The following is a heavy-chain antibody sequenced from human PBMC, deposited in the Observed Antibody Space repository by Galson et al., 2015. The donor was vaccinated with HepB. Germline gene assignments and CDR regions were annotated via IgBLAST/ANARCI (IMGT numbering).Heavy chain of an antibody. V-gene: IGHV1-2*02. J-gene: IGHJ4*02. CDR2: INPNSGDT. Sequence: SVKVSCKASGYTFGGYYLHWVRQAPGQGLEWMGWINPNSGDTNYAQRFQGRVTMTRDTSISTAYMELTSLRSDDTAVYYCAASSSGVVSADYWGQGTLVTVSS. CDR3: AASSSGVVSADY. CDR1: GYTFGGYY. D-gene: IGHD3-10*01.